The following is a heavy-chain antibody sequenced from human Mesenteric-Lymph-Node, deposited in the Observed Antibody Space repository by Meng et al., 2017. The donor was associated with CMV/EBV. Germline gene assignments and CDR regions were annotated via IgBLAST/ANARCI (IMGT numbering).Heavy chain of an antibody. CDR2: IIPIFGTA. D-gene: IGHD6-6*01. V-gene: IGHV1-69*05. J-gene: IGHJ6*02. CDR1: GGTFSSYA. Sequence: SVKVSCKASGGTFSSYAISWVRQAPGQGLEWMGGIIPIFGTANYAQKFQGRVTITTDESTSTAYMELSSLKSEDTAVYYCARGVAARPPYYYGMDVWGQGTTVTVSS. CDR3: ARGVAARPPYYYGMDV.